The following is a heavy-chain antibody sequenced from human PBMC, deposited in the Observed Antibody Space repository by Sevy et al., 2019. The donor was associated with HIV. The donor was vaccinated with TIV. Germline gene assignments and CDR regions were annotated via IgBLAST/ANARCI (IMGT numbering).Heavy chain of an antibody. CDR3: ARDLYSGSYYENY. CDR2: IKQDGSDK. D-gene: IGHD1-26*01. J-gene: IGHJ4*02. CDR1: GFTLSNYW. Sequence: GGSLRLSCAASGFTLSNYWMSWVRQAPGKGLEWVANIKQDGSDKYYVDSVKGRFSISRDNAKNSLYLQMNSLRAEDTAVYYCARDLYSGSYYENYWGQGTLVTVSS. V-gene: IGHV3-7*01.